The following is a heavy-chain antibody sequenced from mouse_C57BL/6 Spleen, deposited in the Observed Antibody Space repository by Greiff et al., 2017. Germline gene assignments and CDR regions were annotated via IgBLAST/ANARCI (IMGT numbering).Heavy chain of an antibody. CDR1: GYTFTSYG. V-gene: IGHV1-81*01. D-gene: IGHD2-4*01. CDR3: ARDYDRWYFDV. Sequence: VQLQQSGAELARPGASVKLSCKASGYTFTSYGISWVKQRTGQGLEWIGEIYPRSGNTYYNEKFKGKATLTADKSSSTAYMELRSLTSEDSAVXFCARDYDRWYFDVWGTGTTVTVSS. J-gene: IGHJ1*03. CDR2: IYPRSGNT.